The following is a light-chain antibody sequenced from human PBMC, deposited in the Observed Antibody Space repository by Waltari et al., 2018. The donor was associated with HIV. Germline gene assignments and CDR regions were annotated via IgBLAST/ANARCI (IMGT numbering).Light chain of an antibody. CDR3: ALYLGNNTHYV. Sequence: QSALTQPPSVSGSPGRSVPLYCTAHSSYFSTSARISWSQPTPGPAHKATIHDGTDRPSGGPDRFSGFKFDDTASLTISGLQAEDEADYYCALYLGNNTHYVFGTGTKVTVL. CDR1: SSYFSTSAR. J-gene: IGLJ1*01. CDR2: DGT. V-gene: IGLV2-18*01.